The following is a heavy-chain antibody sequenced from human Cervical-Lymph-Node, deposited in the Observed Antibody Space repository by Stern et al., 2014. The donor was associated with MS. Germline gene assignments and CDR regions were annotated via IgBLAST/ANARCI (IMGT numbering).Heavy chain of an antibody. CDR2: ISYDGSNK. D-gene: IGHD4-11*01. J-gene: IGHJ4*02. V-gene: IGHV3-30*01. CDR3: ARGNAASFDY. Sequence: QVQMVEPGGGAVQPGRSLRLSCAASGFTFSSHALHWVRQAPGKWLEWVAVISYDGSNKDYADSVKGRFTISRDNSKNTLYLQMNSLRAEDTAVYYCARGNAASFDYWGQGTLVTVSS. CDR1: GFTFSSHA.